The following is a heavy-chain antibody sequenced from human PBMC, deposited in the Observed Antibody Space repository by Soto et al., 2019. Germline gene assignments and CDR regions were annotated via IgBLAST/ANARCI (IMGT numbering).Heavy chain of an antibody. CDR1: GYTFTGYY. V-gene: IGHV1-2*02. D-gene: IGHD6-19*01. J-gene: IGHJ4*02. CDR2: INPNSGGT. Sequence: ASVKVSCKASGYTFTGYYMHWVRQAPGQGLEWMGWINPNSGGTNYAQKFQGRGTMTRDTSISTAYMELSRLRSDDTAVYYCARGGVYSSGWYVYWGQGTLVTVSS. CDR3: ARGGVYSSGWYVY.